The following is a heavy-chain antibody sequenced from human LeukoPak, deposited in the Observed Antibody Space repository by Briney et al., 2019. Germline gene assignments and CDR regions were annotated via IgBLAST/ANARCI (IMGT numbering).Heavy chain of an antibody. CDR3: ARDKYYYDSSGYFDY. CDR2: IWYDGSNK. Sequence: GGSLRLSCAASGFTFSSYGMHWVRQAPGKGLEWVAVIWYDGSNKYYADSVKGRFTISRDNSKNTLYLQMNGLRAEDTAVYYCARDKYYYDSSGYFDYWGQGTLVTVSS. J-gene: IGHJ4*02. V-gene: IGHV3-33*01. D-gene: IGHD3-22*01. CDR1: GFTFSSYG.